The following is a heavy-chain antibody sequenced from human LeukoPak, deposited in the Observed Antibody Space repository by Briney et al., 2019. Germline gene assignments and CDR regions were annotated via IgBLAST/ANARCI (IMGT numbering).Heavy chain of an antibody. CDR3: YSSSHYDAFDI. D-gene: IGHD6-6*01. J-gene: IGHJ3*02. Sequence: GGSLRLSCAASGFTFSSYAMHWVRQAPGKGLEWVAVISYDGSNKYYADSVKGRFTISRDNSKNTLYLQMNSLRAEDTAVYYCYSSSHYDAFDIWGQGTMVTVSS. CDR2: ISYDGSNK. CDR1: GFTFSSYA. V-gene: IGHV3-30-3*01.